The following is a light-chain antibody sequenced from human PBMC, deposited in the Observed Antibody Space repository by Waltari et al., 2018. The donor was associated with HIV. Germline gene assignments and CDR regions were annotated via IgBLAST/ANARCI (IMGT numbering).Light chain of an antibody. J-gene: IGLJ3*02. Sequence: QSALTQPASVSGSPGQSITISCTGTSRDVGSYNVFSWYQQHPGKAPKLMIYEDNKRPSGVSNRFSGSKSGNTASLTISGLQAEDEADYYCCSYTGSTTWVFGGGTKLTVL. CDR3: CSYTGSTTWV. CDR2: EDN. CDR1: SRDVGSYNV. V-gene: IGLV2-23*01.